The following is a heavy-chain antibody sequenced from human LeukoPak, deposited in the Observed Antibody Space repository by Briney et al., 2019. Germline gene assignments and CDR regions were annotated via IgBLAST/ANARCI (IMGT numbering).Heavy chain of an antibody. CDR3: ARHSSSWMWFDP. J-gene: IGHJ5*02. Sequence: SETLSLTCTVSGGSISSYYWSWIRQPPGKGLEWIGYIYTSGSTNYSPSLKSRVTISVDTSKNQFSLKLSSVTAADTAVYYCARHSSSWMWFDPWGQGTLVTVSS. D-gene: IGHD6-13*01. CDR2: IYTSGST. V-gene: IGHV4-4*09. CDR1: GGSISSYY.